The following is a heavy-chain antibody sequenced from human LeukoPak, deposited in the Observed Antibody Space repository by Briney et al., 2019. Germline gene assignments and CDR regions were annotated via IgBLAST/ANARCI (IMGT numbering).Heavy chain of an antibody. D-gene: IGHD1-26*01. J-gene: IGHJ4*02. V-gene: IGHV1-2*02. CDR1: GYTFTGYY. Sequence: VASVKVSCKASGYTFTGYYMHWVRQAPGQGLEWMGWINPNSGGTNYAQKFQGRVTMTRDTSISTTYMELSRLRSDDTAVYYCARVEWELLGYFDYWGQGTLVTVSS. CDR3: ARVEWELLGYFDY. CDR2: INPNSGGT.